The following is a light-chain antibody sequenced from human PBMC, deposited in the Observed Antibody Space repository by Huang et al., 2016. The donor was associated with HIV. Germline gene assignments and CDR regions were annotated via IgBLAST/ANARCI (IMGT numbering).Light chain of an antibody. CDR2: GAS. CDR1: QSVNNNF. V-gene: IGKV3-20*01. Sequence: EIVLTQSPGTLSLSPGERATLSCRASQSVNNNFLAWYQQIPGQAPGLLIYGASNRATGIPDRFSGSGSGTDFTLTISRLEPEDFAVYFCQQYVTSLPITFGQGTRLEIK. J-gene: IGKJ5*01. CDR3: QQYVTSLPIT.